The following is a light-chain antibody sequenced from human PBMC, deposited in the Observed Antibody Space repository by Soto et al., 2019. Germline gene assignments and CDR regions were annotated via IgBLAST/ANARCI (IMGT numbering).Light chain of an antibody. V-gene: IGLV1-40*01. CDR1: SSNIGAGYE. CDR3: QSYDSSLSGYV. Sequence: QPVLTQPPSVSAAPGQRVTISCTGSSSNIGAGYEAHWYQQVPGTAPKLLIYENNNRPSGVPDRFSGSKSGTSASLAITGLQAEDESEYYCQSYDSSLSGYVFGTWTKVTVL. J-gene: IGLJ1*01. CDR2: ENN.